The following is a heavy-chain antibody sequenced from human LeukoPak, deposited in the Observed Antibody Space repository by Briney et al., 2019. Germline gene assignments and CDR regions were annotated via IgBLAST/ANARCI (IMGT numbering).Heavy chain of an antibody. CDR2: INWNGGIT. CDR1: GFTFSRYA. D-gene: IGHD1-26*01. V-gene: IGHV3-20*04. J-gene: IGHJ4*02. CDR3: ARGGRIVGATFHY. Sequence: GGSLRLSCAASGFTFSRYAISWVRQAPGKGLEWVSGINWNGGITGYADSVKGRFTISRDNAKNSLYLQMNSLRAEDTALYYCARGGRIVGATFHYWGQGTLVTVSS.